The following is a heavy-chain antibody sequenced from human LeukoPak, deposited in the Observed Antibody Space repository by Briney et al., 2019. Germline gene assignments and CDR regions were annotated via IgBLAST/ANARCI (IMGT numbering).Heavy chain of an antibody. V-gene: IGHV3-23*01. CDR3: AYTHPHIVVVTAAIPA. D-gene: IGHD2-21*02. CDR1: GFAFSSYA. CDR2: ISGSGGST. J-gene: IGHJ5*02. Sequence: GGSLRLSCAASGFAFSSYAMSWVRQAPGKGLEWVSAISGSGGSTYYADSVKGRFTISRDNSKNTLYLQMNSLRAEDTAVYYCAYTHPHIVVVTAAIPAWGQGTLVTVSS.